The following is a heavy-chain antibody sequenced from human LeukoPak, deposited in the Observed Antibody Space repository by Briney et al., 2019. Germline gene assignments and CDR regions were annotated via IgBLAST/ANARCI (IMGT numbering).Heavy chain of an antibody. V-gene: IGHV4-39*07. Sequence: SKTLSLTCTVSGGSLSSSSYYWGWIRQPPGKGLEWIGSIYYSGSTYYNPSLKSRVTISVDKSKNQFSLKLSSVTAADTAVYYCARDSDGLGYWGQGTLVTVSS. CDR1: GGSLSSSSYY. J-gene: IGHJ4*02. D-gene: IGHD5-24*01. CDR2: IYYSGST. CDR3: ARDSDGLGY.